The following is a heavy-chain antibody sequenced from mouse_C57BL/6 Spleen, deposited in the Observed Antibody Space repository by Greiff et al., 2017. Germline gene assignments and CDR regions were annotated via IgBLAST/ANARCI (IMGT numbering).Heavy chain of an antibody. V-gene: IGHV1-85*01. CDR2: IYPRDGST. Sequence: VQLQQSGPELVKPGASVKLSCKASGYTFTSYDINWVKQRPGQGLEWIGWIYPRDGSTKDNEKFKGKATLAVDTSSSTAYMELHSLTSEDSAVYFCARVGIYYGNLYYFDYWGQGTTLTVSS. D-gene: IGHD2-1*01. CDR3: ARVGIYYGNLYYFDY. CDR1: GYTFTSYD. J-gene: IGHJ2*01.